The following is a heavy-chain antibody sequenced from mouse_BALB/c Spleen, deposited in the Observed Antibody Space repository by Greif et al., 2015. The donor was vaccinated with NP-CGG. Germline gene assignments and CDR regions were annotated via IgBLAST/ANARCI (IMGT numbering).Heavy chain of an antibody. CDR1: GYSFTSYW. CDR3: ARTVGSSYGFAY. Sequence: QVQLKESGAELVRPGASVKLSCKASGYSFTSYWMNWVKQRPGQGLEWIGMIHPSDSETRLNQKFKDKATLTVDKSSSTAYMQLSSPTSEDSAVYYCARTVGSSYGFAYWGQETLVTVSA. J-gene: IGHJ3*01. D-gene: IGHD1-1*01. V-gene: IGHV1-61*01. CDR2: IHPSDSET.